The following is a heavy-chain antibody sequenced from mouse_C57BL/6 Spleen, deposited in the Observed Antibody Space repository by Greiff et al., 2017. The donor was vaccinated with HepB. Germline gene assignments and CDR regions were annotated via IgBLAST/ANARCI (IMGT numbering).Heavy chain of an antibody. Sequence: EVKLVESGGGLVKPGGSLKLSCAASGFTFSDYGMHWVRQAPEKGLEWVAYISSGSSTIYYVDTVKGRLTISRDNAKNTLFLQMTSLRSEDTAMYYGARRNGNYEVYYFDYWGQGTTLTVSS. D-gene: IGHD2-1*01. CDR1: GFTFSDYG. CDR3: ARRNGNYEVYYFDY. V-gene: IGHV5-17*01. CDR2: ISSGSSTI. J-gene: IGHJ2*01.